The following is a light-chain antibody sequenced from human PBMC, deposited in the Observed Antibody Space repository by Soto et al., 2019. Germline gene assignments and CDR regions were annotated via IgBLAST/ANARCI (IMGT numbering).Light chain of an antibody. Sequence: QSALTQPPSASGSPGQSVTISCTGAGTDVGQYNYVSWYQQHPGQAPELLIHHVSRRPSGVPARFSGSKSGNTASLTVSGLQTEDEADYYCSSYGGFNNVLFGGGTKLTVL. J-gene: IGLJ2*01. CDR1: GTDVGQYNY. CDR2: HVS. V-gene: IGLV2-8*01. CDR3: SSYGGFNNVL.